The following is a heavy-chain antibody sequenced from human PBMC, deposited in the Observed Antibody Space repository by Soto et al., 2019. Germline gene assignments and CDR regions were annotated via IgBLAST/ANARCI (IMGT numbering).Heavy chain of an antibody. CDR1: GYTFTSYG. D-gene: IGHD1-20*01. CDR3: ARDAAIGMNDY. CDR2: INAYNGNT. Sequence: QVQLVQSVAEVKKPGASVRVSCKASGYTFTSYGISWVRQAPGQGLEWMGWINAYNGNTKNAQKLQGRVTMTTDTSTSTAYMELRSLRSDDTAVYYCARDAAIGMNDYWGQGTLVTVSS. V-gene: IGHV1-18*01. J-gene: IGHJ4*02.